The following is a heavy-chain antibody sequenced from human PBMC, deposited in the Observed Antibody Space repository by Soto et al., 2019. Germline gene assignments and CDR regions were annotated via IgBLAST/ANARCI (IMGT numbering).Heavy chain of an antibody. CDR1: GYTFMSYY. CDR3: AREKWRTVYHLAV. CDR2: INPSGGST. J-gene: IGHJ6*02. Sequence: ASVKVSCKASGYTFMSYYMDWVRQAPGQGLEWMGIINPSGGSTNYAQRFQGRITITRDTSTSTVYMELSSLRSEDTAVYYCAREKWRTVYHLAVWGQGTMVTVSS. V-gene: IGHV1-46*01. D-gene: IGHD5-12*01.